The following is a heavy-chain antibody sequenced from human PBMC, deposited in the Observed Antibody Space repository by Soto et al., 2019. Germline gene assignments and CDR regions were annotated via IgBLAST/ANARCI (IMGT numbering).Heavy chain of an antibody. CDR3: AREIRYYYGMDV. CDR2: IYYSGST. Sequence: SETLSLTCTVSGGSISSGDYYWSWIRQPPGKCLEWIGYIYYSGSTYYNPSLKSRVTISVDTSKNQFSLKLSSVTAADTAVYYCAREIRYYYGMDVWGQGTTVTVYS. CDR1: GGSISSGDYY. V-gene: IGHV4-30-4*01. J-gene: IGHJ6*02.